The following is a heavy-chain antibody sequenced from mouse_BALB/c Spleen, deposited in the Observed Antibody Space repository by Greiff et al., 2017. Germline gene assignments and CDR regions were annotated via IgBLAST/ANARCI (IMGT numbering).Heavy chain of an antibody. CDR2: IDPSDSYT. V-gene: IGHV1S127*01. CDR1: GYTFTSYW. CDR3: TIITTVVGGGYYYAMDY. J-gene: IGHJ4*01. D-gene: IGHD1-1*01. Sequence: QVQLQQPGAELVKPGASVKMSCKASGYTFTSYWMHWVKQRPGQGLEWIGTIDPSDSYTSYNQKFKGKATLTVDTSSSTAYMQLSSLTSEDSAVYYCTIITTVVGGGYYYAMDYWGQGTSVTVSS.